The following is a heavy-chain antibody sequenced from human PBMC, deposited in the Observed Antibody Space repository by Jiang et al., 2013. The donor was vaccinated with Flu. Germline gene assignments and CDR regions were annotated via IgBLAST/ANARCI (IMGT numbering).Heavy chain of an antibody. V-gene: IGHV4-34*01. Sequence: NHSGSTNYNPSLKSRVTISVDTSKNQFSLKLSSVTAADTAVYYCARGGPPVRPLYYFDYWGQGTLVTVSS. CDR2: NHSGST. D-gene: IGHD3-16*02. CDR3: ARGGPPVRPLYYFDY. J-gene: IGHJ4*02.